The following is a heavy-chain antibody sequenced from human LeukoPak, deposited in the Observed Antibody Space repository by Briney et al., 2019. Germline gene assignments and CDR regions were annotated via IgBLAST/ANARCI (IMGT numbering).Heavy chain of an antibody. Sequence: ASVKVSCKASGYTFTSYYMHWVRQAPGQGLEWMGIINPSGGSTSYAQKFQGRVTMTRDMTTSTDYMELSSLRSEDTAVYYCARDPLRRSSSWFGSNWFDPWGQGALVTVSS. CDR2: INPSGGST. CDR3: ARDPLRRSSSWFGSNWFDP. V-gene: IGHV1-46*01. CDR1: GYTFTSYY. J-gene: IGHJ5*02. D-gene: IGHD6-13*01.